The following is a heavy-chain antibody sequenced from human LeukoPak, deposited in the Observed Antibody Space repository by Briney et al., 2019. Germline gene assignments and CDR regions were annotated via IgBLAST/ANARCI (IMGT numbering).Heavy chain of an antibody. J-gene: IGHJ6*02. Sequence: GGSLRLSCAGSGFTFNNYAMSWVRRAPRKGLEWVSSISGSGNRTYYADSVKGRFTISRDNSKNTLFLQMNSLRAEDTAVYYCAKNLYCGGGSCYPSALGMDVWGQGTTVTVSS. CDR3: AKNLYCGGGSCYPSALGMDV. CDR1: GFTFNNYA. D-gene: IGHD2-15*01. V-gene: IGHV3-23*01. CDR2: ISGSGNRT.